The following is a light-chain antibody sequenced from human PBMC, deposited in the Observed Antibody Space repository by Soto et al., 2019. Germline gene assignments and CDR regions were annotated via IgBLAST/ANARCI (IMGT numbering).Light chain of an antibody. Sequence: QSVLTQPASGSRAPGQSSTISSPRTSSDVGSYNLVSWYQQHPGKAPKLMIYEGSKRPSGVSNRFSGSKSGNTASLTISGLQAEDEADYYCCSYAGSSTSVVVFGGGTQLTVL. CDR2: EGS. J-gene: IGLJ2*01. CDR1: SSDVGSYNL. CDR3: CSYAGSSTSVVV. V-gene: IGLV2-23*01.